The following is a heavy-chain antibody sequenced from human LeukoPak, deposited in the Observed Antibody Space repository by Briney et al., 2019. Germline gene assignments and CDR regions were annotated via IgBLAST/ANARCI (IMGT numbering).Heavy chain of an antibody. Sequence: PGGSLRLSCAASGFTFSSYAMSWVRQAPGKGLEWVSAISGSGGSTYYADSVKGRFTISRDNSKNTLYLQMNSLRAEDTAVYYCAAPHAEYYYDSSSPLDYWGQGTLVTVSS. CDR1: GFTFSSYA. J-gene: IGHJ4*02. V-gene: IGHV3-23*01. CDR2: ISGSGGST. CDR3: AAPHAEYYYDSSSPLDY. D-gene: IGHD3-22*01.